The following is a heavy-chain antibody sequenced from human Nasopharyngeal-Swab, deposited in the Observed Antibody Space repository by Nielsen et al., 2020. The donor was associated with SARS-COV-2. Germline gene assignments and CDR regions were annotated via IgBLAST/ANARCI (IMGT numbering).Heavy chain of an antibody. V-gene: IGHV4-31*02. CDR3: ARANSGSYFDY. J-gene: IGHJ4*02. D-gene: IGHD1-26*01. CDR2: IYYSGST. Sequence: RQAPGKGLEWIGYIYYSGSTYYNPSLKSRVTISVDTSKSQFSLKLSSVTAADTAVYYCARANSGSYFDYWGQGTLVTVSS.